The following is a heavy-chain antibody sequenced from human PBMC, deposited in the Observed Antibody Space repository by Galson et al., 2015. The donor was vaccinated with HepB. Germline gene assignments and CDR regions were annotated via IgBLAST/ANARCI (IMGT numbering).Heavy chain of an antibody. D-gene: IGHD5-24*01. Sequence: SLRLSCAASGFTFSSYGMHWVRQAPGKGLEWVAVISYDESNKYYADSVKGRFTISRDNSKNTLYLQMNSLRAEDTAVYYCAKDFGGDGYNAPGGYWGQGTLVTVSS. V-gene: IGHV3-30*18. CDR1: GFTFSSYG. J-gene: IGHJ4*02. CDR3: AKDFGGDGYNAPGGY. CDR2: ISYDESNK.